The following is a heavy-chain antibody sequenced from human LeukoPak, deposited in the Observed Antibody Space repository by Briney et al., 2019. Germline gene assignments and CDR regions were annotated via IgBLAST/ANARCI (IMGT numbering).Heavy chain of an antibody. CDR3: ARDRAVVVAATDD. CDR2: ISPYNGNT. CDR1: GYTFTTYG. J-gene: IGHJ4*02. D-gene: IGHD2-15*01. Sequence: GASVKVSCKASGYTFTTYGISWVRQAPGQGLGWMGWISPYNGNTNYAQKLQGRVTMTTDTSTSTAYMELRSLRSDDTAVYYCARDRAVVVAATDDWGQGTLVTVSS. V-gene: IGHV1-18*01.